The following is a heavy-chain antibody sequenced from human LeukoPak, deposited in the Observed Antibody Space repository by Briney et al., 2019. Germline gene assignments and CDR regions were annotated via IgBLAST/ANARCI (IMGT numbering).Heavy chain of an antibody. J-gene: IGHJ3*02. D-gene: IGHD1-26*01. CDR3: ARHRSGSYWRAFDI. CDR2: IYYSGST. V-gene: IGHV4-59*08. CDR1: GGPISGYY. Sequence: SETLSLTCTVSGGPISGYYWSWIRQPPGKGLEWIGYIYYSGSTNYNPSLKSRVTISVDTSKNQFSLKLSSVTAADTAVYYCARHRSGSYWRAFDIWGQGTMVTVSS.